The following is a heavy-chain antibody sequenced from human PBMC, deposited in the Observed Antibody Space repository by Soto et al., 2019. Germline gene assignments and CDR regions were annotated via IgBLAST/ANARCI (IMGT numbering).Heavy chain of an antibody. Sequence: QVHLIQSGAEVKKPGSSVKVSCKAAGGTFNTYTLFWVRQAPGHGLEWMGRIIPMLPVTNSAQKFQGRLTFTAHKSTSTAFMELTSLTSDDTAVYYCSIGSWSAETFDVWGQGTMVTVSS. J-gene: IGHJ3*01. CDR1: GGTFNTYT. D-gene: IGHD2-2*01. CDR3: SIGSWSAETFDV. CDR2: IIPMLPVT. V-gene: IGHV1-69*02.